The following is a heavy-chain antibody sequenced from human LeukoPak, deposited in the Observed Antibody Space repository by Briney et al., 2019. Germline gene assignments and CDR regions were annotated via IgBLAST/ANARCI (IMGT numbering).Heavy chain of an antibody. V-gene: IGHV3-7*03. CDR3: ARRITIAAAGWGYGMDV. J-gene: IGHJ6*02. D-gene: IGHD6-13*01. Sequence: GGSLRLSCAASGFTFNNHWMSWVRQAPGKGLEWVANIRHDGSDKKYVDSVKGRFTISRDNAENLLFLQMNSLRAEDTAVYYCARRITIAAAGWGYGMDVWGQGTTVTVSS. CDR1: GFTFNNHW. CDR2: IRHDGSDK.